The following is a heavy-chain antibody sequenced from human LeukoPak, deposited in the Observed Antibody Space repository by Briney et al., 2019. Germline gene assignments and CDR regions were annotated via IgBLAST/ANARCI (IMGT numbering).Heavy chain of an antibody. D-gene: IGHD6-13*01. CDR1: GGSFSGYY. CDR2: INHSGST. CDR3: ARLSAVPKLGRFDP. V-gene: IGHV4-34*01. J-gene: IGHJ5*02. Sequence: KASETLSLTCAVYGGSFSGYYWSWIRQPPGKGLEWIGEINHSGSTNYNPSLKSRVTISVDTSKNQFSLKLSSATAADTAVYYCARLSAVPKLGRFDPWGQGTLVTVSS.